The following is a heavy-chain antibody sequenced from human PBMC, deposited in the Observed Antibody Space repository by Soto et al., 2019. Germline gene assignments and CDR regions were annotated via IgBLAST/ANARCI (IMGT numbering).Heavy chain of an antibody. Sequence: GGSLRLSGAASGFTFSSYWMSWVRQAPGKGLGWVSNIKKDGSEKYYVESVKGRLTISRDNAKNSLYLQMNSLSAEDTAVYYCARDAVRIAGAGTWCXWGQGTLVTVSX. D-gene: IGHD6-13*01. CDR2: IKKDGSEK. V-gene: IGHV3-7*03. CDR1: GFTFSSYW. J-gene: IGHJ4*02. CDR3: ARDAVRIAGAGTWCX.